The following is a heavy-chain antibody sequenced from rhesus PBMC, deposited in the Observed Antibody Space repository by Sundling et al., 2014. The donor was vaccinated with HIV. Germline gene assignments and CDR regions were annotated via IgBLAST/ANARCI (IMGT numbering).Heavy chain of an antibody. V-gene: IGHV2-174*02. CDR1: GFSLSASNMG. D-gene: IGHD6-25*01. CDR2: IYWDDDK. Sequence: QVTLKESGPALVMPTQTLTLTCTFSGFSLSASNMGVGWIRQSPGKALEWLINIYWDDDKRYRTSLKSRLTISKDTSKNQVVLTMTNMDPMDTATYYCARSVAAVGTTDYWGQGVLVTVSS. CDR3: ARSVAAVGTTDY. J-gene: IGHJ4*01.